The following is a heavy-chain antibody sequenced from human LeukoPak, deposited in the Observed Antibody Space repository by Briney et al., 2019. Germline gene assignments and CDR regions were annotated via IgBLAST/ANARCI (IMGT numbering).Heavy chain of an antibody. CDR3: ARRDYYGSGSYYNWDAFDI. D-gene: IGHD3-10*01. J-gene: IGHJ3*02. CDR1: GGSISSYY. V-gene: IGHV4-59*01. Sequence: SETLSLTCTVSGGSISSYYWSWIRQPPGKGLEWIGYIYYSGSTNYNPSLKSRVTISVDTSKSQFSLKLSSVTAADTAVYYCARRDYYGSGSYYNWDAFDIWGQGTMVTVSS. CDR2: IYYSGST.